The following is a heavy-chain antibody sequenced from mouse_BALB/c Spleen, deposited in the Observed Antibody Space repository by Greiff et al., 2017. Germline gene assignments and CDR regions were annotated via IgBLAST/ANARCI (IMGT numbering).Heavy chain of an antibody. Sequence: VQLQQSGPGLVKPSQSLSLTCTVTGYSITSDYAWNWIRQFPGNKLEWMGYISYSGSTSYNPSLKSRISITRDTSKNQFFLQLNSVTTEDTATYYCARGPIYYGSSYWYFDGGGGGGTVTVSS. CDR2: ISYSGST. V-gene: IGHV3-2*02. CDR3: ARGPIYYGSSYWYFDG. D-gene: IGHD1-1*01. CDR1: GYSITSDYA. J-gene: IGHJ1*01.